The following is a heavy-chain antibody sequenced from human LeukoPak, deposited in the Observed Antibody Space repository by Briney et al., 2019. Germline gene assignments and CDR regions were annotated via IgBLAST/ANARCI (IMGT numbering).Heavy chain of an antibody. CDR2: INPNSGGT. CDR3: ARDRSAYCGGDCHPFDY. J-gene: IGHJ4*02. V-gene: IGHV1-2*02. CDR1: GYTFTSYD. D-gene: IGHD2-21*02. Sequence: ASVKVSCKASGYTFTSYDINWVRQAPGQGLEWMGWINPNSGGTNYAQKFQGRVTMTRDTSISTAYMELSRLRSDDTAVYYCARDRSAYCGGDCHPFDYWGQGTLVTVSS.